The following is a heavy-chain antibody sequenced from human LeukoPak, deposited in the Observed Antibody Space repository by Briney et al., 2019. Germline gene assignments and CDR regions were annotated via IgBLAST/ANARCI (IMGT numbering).Heavy chain of an antibody. CDR3: ARSYSGKRDYFDY. CDR1: GYSFTSYW. J-gene: IGHJ4*02. CDR2: IYPGDSDT. V-gene: IGHV5-51*01. Sequence: KISCKGSGYSFTSYWIGWVRQMPGEGLEWMGIIYPGDSDTRYSPSFQGQVTISADKSISTAYLQWSSLKASDTAMYYCARSYSGKRDYFDYWGQGTLVTVSS. D-gene: IGHD1-26*01.